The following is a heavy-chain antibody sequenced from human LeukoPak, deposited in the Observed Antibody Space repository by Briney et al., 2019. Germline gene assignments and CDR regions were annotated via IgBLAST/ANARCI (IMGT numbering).Heavy chain of an antibody. V-gene: IGHV3-21*01. CDR3: ASYGSGSYPQFDP. CDR2: ISSSSSYI. CDR1: GFTFSSYS. Sequence: GGSLRLSCAASGFTFSSYSMNWVRQAPGKGLEWVSSISSSSSYIYYADSVKGRFTISKDNAKNSLYLQMNSLRAEDTGVYYCASYGSGSYPQFDPWGQGTLVTVSS. J-gene: IGHJ5*02. D-gene: IGHD3-10*01.